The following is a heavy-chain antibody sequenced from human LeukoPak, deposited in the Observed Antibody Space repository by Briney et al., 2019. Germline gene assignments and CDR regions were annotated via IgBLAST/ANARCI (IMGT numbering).Heavy chain of an antibody. V-gene: IGHV1-46*01. J-gene: IGHJ4*02. D-gene: IGHD5-24*01. CDR2: INPSGGST. CDR3: ARGVEMATMELGY. CDR1: GYTFISYY. Sequence: GASVKVSCKASGYTFISYYMHWVRQAPGQGLEWMGIINPSGGSTSYAQKFQGRVTMTRDTSTSTAYMELRSLRSDDTAVYYCARGVEMATMELGYWGQGTLVTVSS.